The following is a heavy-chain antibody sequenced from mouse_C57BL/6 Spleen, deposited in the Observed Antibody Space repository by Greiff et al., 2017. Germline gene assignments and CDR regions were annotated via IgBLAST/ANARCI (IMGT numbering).Heavy chain of an antibody. Sequence: VQLQQSGPELVKPGASVKIPCKASGYTFTDYNMDWVKQSHGKSLEWIGDINPNNGGTIYNQKFKGKATLTVHKSSSTAYMELRSLTSEDTAVYYCARGDYDGSSPFAYWGQGTLGTVSA. D-gene: IGHD1-1*01. CDR3: ARGDYDGSSPFAY. J-gene: IGHJ3*01. CDR1: GYTFTDYN. V-gene: IGHV1-18*01. CDR2: INPNNGGT.